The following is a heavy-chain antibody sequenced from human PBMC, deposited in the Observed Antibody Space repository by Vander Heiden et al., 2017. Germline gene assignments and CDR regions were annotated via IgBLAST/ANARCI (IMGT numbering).Heavy chain of an antibody. CDR2: ISGSGSNT. CDR1: VHTFSGAA. D-gene: IGHD1-20*01. CDR3: AKDFGDNGFYYGLDV. V-gene: IGHV3-23*01. J-gene: IGHJ6*02. Sequence: QLLQSGGSVVQPGGSLRVSCPAFVHTFSGAAMNWVGQAPGKGLEWVSVISGSGSNTYYADAVKGRFTISRDNSKNTLYLQMSSLRAEDTAVYYCAKDFGDNGFYYGLDVWGQGTTVTVSS.